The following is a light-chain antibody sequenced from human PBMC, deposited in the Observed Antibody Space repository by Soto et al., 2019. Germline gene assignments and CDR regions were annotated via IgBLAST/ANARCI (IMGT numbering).Light chain of an antibody. Sequence: QSVLTQPASVSGSPGQSITISCTGTSSDVGGYNYVSWYQQHPGKAPKLMIYEVSNRPSGVPDRFSGSKSGSTASLTISGLQAEDEAEYYCCLSPGSLTWLFGGGTKLTVL. CDR3: CLSPGSLTWL. V-gene: IGLV2-14*01. CDR1: SSDVGGYNY. J-gene: IGLJ3*02. CDR2: EVS.